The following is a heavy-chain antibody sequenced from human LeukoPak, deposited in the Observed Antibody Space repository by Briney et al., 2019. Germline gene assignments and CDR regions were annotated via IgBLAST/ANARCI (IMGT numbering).Heavy chain of an antibody. V-gene: IGHV1-18*01. J-gene: IGHJ4*02. Sequence: ASVKVSCKASGYTFTSYGISWVRQAPGQGLEWMGWISAYNGNTNYAQKLQGRVTMTEDTSTDTAYMELSSLRSEDTAVYYCATYDSSSYPNFDYWGQGTLVTVSS. D-gene: IGHD3-22*01. CDR3: ATYDSSSYPNFDY. CDR1: GYTFTSYG. CDR2: ISAYNGNT.